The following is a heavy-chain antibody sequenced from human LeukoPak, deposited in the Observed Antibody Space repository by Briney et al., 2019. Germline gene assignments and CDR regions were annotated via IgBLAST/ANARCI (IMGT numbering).Heavy chain of an antibody. CDR1: GGSISSGGYY. CDR3: ARTRITMVRGVIVPNPFDY. J-gene: IGHJ4*02. CDR2: IYYSGST. Sequence: SQTLSLTCTVSGGSISSGGYYWSWISQHPGKGLEWIGYIYYSGSTYYNPSLKSRVTISVDTSKNQLSLKLSSVTAADTAVYYCARTRITMVRGVIVPNPFDYWGQGTLVTVSS. V-gene: IGHV4-31*03. D-gene: IGHD3-10*01.